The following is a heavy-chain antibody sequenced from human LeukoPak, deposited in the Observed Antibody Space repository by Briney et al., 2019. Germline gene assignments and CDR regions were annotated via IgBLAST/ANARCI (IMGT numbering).Heavy chain of an antibody. CDR3: TGRQQYCSSTSCYHP. J-gene: IGHJ5*02. D-gene: IGHD2-2*01. V-gene: IGHV3-15*01. CDR2: IKSKTDGGTT. Sequence: PGGSLRLSCAASGFTFSNAWMSWVRQAPGKGLEWVGRIKSKTDGGTTDYAAPVKGRFTISRDDSKNTLYLQMNSLKTEDTAVYYCTGRQQYCSSTSCYHPWGQGTLVTVSS. CDR1: GFTFSNAW.